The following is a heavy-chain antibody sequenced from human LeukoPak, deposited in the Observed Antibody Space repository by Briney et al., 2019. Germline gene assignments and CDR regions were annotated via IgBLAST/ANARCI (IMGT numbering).Heavy chain of an antibody. J-gene: IGHJ5*02. V-gene: IGHV1-69*13. CDR1: GGTFSSYA. D-gene: IGHD6-6*01. Sequence: GASVKVSCKASGGTFSSYAISWVRQAPGQGLEWMGGIIPIFGTANYAQKFQGRVTITADESTSTAHMELSSLRSEDTAVYYCASQGEYSSSSGWFDPWGQGTLVTVSS. CDR3: ASQGEYSSSSGWFDP. CDR2: IIPIFGTA.